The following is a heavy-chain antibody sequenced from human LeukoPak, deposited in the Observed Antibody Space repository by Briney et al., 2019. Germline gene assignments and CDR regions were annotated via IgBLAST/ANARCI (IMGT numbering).Heavy chain of an antibody. CDR1: GFICSTCT. D-gene: IGHD3-3*01. CDR3: SRDMPRVGVLEWLSSGFDC. V-gene: IGHV3-21*01. Sequence: GGSLRLSCAASGFICSTCTMNGVHQAPGKGLEWVSSISRSGRNIYYADSVKGRFTISRDNSNNSLSLQMSSLRAEYKAVYYCSRDMPRVGVLEWLSSGFDCWGQGTLATVSS. J-gene: IGHJ4*02. CDR2: ISRSGRNI.